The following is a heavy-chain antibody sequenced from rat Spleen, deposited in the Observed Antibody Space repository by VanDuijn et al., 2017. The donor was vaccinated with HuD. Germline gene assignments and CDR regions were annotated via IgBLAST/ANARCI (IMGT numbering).Heavy chain of an antibody. V-gene: IGHV5-29*01. J-gene: IGHJ2*01. CDR1: GFTFSDYG. CDR3: ARHGNSGDYFNY. D-gene: IGHD1-1*01. Sequence: EVQLVESDGGLVQPGRSLKLSCAASGFTFSDYGMPWVRQAPTKGLEWVATISYDGSNTYYRDSVKGRFTISRDNAKSTLYLQMDMLRSEDTATYFFARHGNSGDYFNYLGQGVMVTVSS. CDR2: ISYDGSNT.